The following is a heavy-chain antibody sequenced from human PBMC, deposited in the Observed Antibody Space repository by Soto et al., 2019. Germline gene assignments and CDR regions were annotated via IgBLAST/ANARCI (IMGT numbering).Heavy chain of an antibody. CDR3: AKGHSGSHPISSEN. CDR1: GFTVGSYA. CDR2: VTDSGGYT. D-gene: IGHD1-26*01. J-gene: IGHJ4*02. Sequence: SLRLSCAASGFTVGSYALSWVRQAPGKGLERVSTVTDSGGYTYYADSVKGRFTISRDNSKNTLYLQMNSLRAEDTAVYYCAKGHSGSHPISSENWGQGALVTASS. V-gene: IGHV3-23*01.